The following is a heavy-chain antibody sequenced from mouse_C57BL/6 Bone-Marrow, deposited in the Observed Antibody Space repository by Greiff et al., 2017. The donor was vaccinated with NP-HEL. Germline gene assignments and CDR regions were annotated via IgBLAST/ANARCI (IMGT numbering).Heavy chain of an antibody. D-gene: IGHD2-3*01. CDR2: IHPNSGST. V-gene: IGHV1-64*01. CDR3: AREGDGYYWYFDV. J-gene: IGHJ1*03. CDR1: GYTFTSYW. Sequence: QVQLQQPGAELVKPGASVKLSCKASGYTFTSYWMHWVKQRPGQGLEWIGMIHPNSGSTNYNEKFKSKATLTVDKSSSTAYMQLSSLTSDDSAVYYCAREGDGYYWYFDVWGTGTTVTVSS.